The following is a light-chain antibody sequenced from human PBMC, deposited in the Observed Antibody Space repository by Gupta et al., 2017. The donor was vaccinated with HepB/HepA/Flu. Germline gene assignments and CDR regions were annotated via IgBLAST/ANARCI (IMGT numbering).Light chain of an antibody. Sequence: DIQMTQSPSFVSATVGDRVTITCRASQDIRSWLAWYQQKPGSAPKLLIYTASTLQSGVPSRFSGSGSGTYFTLTISSLQPEDFATYYCQQAYSLPLTFGGGTKVEIK. CDR1: QDIRSW. CDR3: QQAYSLPLT. CDR2: TAS. V-gene: IGKV1-12*01. J-gene: IGKJ4*01.